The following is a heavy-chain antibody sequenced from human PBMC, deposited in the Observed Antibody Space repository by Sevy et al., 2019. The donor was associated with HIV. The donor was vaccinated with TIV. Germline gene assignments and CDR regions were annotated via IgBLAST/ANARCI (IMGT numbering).Heavy chain of an antibody. CDR1: GFSFTDFW. J-gene: IGHJ4*02. Sequence: WGSLRLSCKASGFSFTDFWMQWVRQVPGKGPEWVANINQDGSEMYYVDSVKGRFTISRDNAESALYLQMHGLRAEDAATYFCAKRYFDLWGQGTVVTVSS. V-gene: IGHV3-7*01. CDR2: INQDGSEM. CDR3: AKRYFDL.